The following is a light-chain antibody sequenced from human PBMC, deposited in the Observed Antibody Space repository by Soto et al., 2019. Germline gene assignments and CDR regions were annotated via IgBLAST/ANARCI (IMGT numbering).Light chain of an antibody. CDR2: HTS. CDR1: QSVSSY. V-gene: IGKV3-11*01. J-gene: IGKJ3*01. CDR3: QQRSNWLFT. Sequence: DIVLTQSPATLSLSPGERAALSCRASQSVSSYLAWYQQKPGQAPRLLIYHTSIRATGIPARFSGSGSGTDFTLTISSLEPEDFAVYYCQQRSNWLFTFGPGTKVDGK.